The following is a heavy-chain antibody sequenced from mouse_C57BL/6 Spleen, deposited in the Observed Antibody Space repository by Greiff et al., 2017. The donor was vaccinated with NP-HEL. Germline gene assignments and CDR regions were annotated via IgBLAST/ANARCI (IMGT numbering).Heavy chain of an antibody. V-gene: IGHV14-2*01. Sequence: VQLKESGAELVKPGASVKLSCTASGFNIKDYYMHWVKQRTEQGLEWIGRIDPEDGETKYAPKFQGKATITADTSSNTAYLQLSSLTSEDTAVYYCASGYSNYEAWFAYWGQGTLVTVSA. CDR2: IDPEDGET. J-gene: IGHJ3*01. D-gene: IGHD2-5*01. CDR1: GFNIKDYY. CDR3: ASGYSNYEAWFAY.